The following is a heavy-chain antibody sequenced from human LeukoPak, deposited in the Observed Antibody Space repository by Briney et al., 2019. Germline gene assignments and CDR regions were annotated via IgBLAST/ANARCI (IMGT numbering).Heavy chain of an antibody. CDR2: ISYDGSNK. CDR3: ANMVRREYGMDV. D-gene: IGHD3-10*01. CDR1: GFTFSSYG. J-gene: IGHJ6*02. Sequence: GRSLRLSCAASGFTFSSYGMHWVRQAPGKGLEGVAVISYDGSNKYYADSVKGRFTISRDNSKNTLYLQMNSLRAEDTAVYYCANMVRREYGMDVWGQGTTVTVSS. V-gene: IGHV3-30*18.